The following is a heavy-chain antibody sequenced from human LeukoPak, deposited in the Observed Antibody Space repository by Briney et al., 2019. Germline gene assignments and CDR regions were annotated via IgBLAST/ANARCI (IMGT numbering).Heavy chain of an antibody. J-gene: IGHJ6*02. CDR1: GYTFTGYY. V-gene: IGHV1-2*02. CDR2: INPNSGGT. CDR3: ARGRDSSGWYDYYYGMDV. D-gene: IGHD6-19*01. Sequence: GASVKVSCKASGYTFTGYYMHWVRQAPGQGLEWMGWINPNSGGTNYAQKFQGRVTMTRNTSISTAYMELSSLRSEDTAVYYCARGRDSSGWYDYYYGMDVWGQGTTVTVSS.